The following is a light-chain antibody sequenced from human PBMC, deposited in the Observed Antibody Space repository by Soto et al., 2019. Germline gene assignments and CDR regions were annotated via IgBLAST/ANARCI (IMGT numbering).Light chain of an antibody. CDR3: QQSNSYSIT. J-gene: IGKJ5*01. CDR1: QSISIW. CDR2: DAS. V-gene: IGKV1-5*01. Sequence: DIQMTQSPSTLSASIGDRVTITCRASQSISIWLAWYQQKPGKAPKLLIYDASTLQSGVPSRFSGSGSGTECTLTINSVQPDDFATYYCQQSNSYSITFAQGTRLEIK.